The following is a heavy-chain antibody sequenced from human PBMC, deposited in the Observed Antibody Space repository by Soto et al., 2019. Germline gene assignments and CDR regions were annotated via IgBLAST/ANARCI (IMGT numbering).Heavy chain of an antibody. J-gene: IGHJ4*02. CDR1: VFTFRDYG. CDR2: ISHHGLKE. CDR3: AKDWVGGSNKYYFEY. V-gene: IGHV3-30*18. D-gene: IGHD1-26*01. Sequence: LRLSCVASVFTFRDYGMHWVRQAPGKGLEWVAGISHHGLKEHYADSVKGRFTISRDNSKKTVYLQLNSLRGDDTAVYYCAKDWVGGSNKYYFEYWGQGTLVTVSS.